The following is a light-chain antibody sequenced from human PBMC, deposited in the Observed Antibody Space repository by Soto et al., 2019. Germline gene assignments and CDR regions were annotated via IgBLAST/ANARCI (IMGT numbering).Light chain of an antibody. Sequence: DIQVTQSPSSLSASVGDRVTITRRASQSIGTYLNWYHQKPGKAPQLLIYGASTLQSGVPSRFSGSGSGTHFTLTINSLQPEDFGTFSCQQSYSTPTFGQGTKVDIK. J-gene: IGKJ1*01. CDR3: QQSYSTPT. V-gene: IGKV1-39*01. CDR1: QSIGTY. CDR2: GAS.